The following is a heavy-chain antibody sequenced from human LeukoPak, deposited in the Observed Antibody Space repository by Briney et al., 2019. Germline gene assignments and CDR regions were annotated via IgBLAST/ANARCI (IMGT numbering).Heavy chain of an antibody. J-gene: IGHJ4*02. CDR3: AELTSMVEQY. D-gene: IGHD3-10*01. Sequence: GGSLRLSCEASGLTFSSYWMHCVRQVPGKGLVWVSRINSDGSSTSYADSVKGRFTISRDNAKNTLYLQMNSLRAEDTAVYYCAELTSMVEQYWGQGTLVTVSS. V-gene: IGHV3-74*01. CDR1: GLTFSSYW. CDR2: INSDGSST.